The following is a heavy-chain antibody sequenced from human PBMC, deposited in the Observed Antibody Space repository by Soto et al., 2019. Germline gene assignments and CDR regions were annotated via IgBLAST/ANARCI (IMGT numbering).Heavy chain of an antibody. D-gene: IGHD3-22*01. CDR2: INHSGST. CDR1: GGSISDDY. V-gene: IGHV4-34*01. Sequence: PSETLSLTCRVSGGSISDDYWSWIRQPPGKGLEWIGEINHSGSTNYNPSLKSRVAISVDTSKNQFSLNLTSVTAADTAVYYCARDGGIGYYDYWGQGTLVTVSS. CDR3: ARDGGIGYYDY. J-gene: IGHJ4*02.